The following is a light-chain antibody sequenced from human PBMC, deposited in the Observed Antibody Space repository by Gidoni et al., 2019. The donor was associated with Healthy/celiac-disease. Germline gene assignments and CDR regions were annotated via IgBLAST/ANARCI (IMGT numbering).Light chain of an antibody. CDR1: QSVSSY. CDR2: DAS. CDR3: QQRSNWPLCS. Sequence: EIVLTQSPATLSLSPGEIATLSCRASQSVSSYLAWYQQQPGQAPRLLIYDASNRTTGIPARFSGSGSGTDFTLTISSLEPEDFAVYYCQQRSNWPLCSFGQGTKLEIK. J-gene: IGKJ2*04. V-gene: IGKV3-11*01.